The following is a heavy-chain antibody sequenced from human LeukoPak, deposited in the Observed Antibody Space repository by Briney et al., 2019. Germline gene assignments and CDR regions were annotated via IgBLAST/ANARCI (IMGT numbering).Heavy chain of an antibody. CDR1: GFTFSSYA. D-gene: IGHD3-22*01. CDR2: ISGSGGST. CDR3: AKNYDSSGYYYYYYYGMDV. V-gene: IGHV3-23*01. Sequence: GGSLRLSCAASGFTFSSYAMSWVRQAPRKGLEWVSAISGSGGSTYYADSVKGRFTISRDNSKNTLYLQMNSLRAEDTAVYYCAKNYDSSGYYYYYYYGMDVWGQGTTVTVSS. J-gene: IGHJ6*02.